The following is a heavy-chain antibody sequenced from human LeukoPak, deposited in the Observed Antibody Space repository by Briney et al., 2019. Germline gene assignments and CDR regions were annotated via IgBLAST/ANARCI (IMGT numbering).Heavy chain of an antibody. J-gene: IGHJ4*02. CDR2: ISSSGSTI. V-gene: IGHV3-48*03. D-gene: IGHD4-11*01. Sequence: GGSLRLSCGASGFTFSSYEMNWVRQAPGKGLEWVSYISSSGSTIYYADSVKDRFTISRDNAKNSLYLQMNSLRAEDTAVYYCARDYSNSYDYWGQGTLVTVSS. CDR1: GFTFSSYE. CDR3: ARDYSNSYDY.